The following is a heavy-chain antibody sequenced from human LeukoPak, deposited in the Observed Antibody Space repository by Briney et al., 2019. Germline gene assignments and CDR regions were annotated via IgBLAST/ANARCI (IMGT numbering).Heavy chain of an antibody. D-gene: IGHD3-3*01. CDR2: IQPDGTEK. V-gene: IGHV3-7*03. CDR3: ARGDFWSGDYTDAFDV. Sequence: GGSLRLSCAASGFTFSSYWMSWVRQAPGKGLEWVANIQPDGTEKYYVDSVKGRFTISRDNAKNSLYLQMNSLRAEDTAAYYCARGDFWSGDYTDAFDVWGQGTMVTVSS. J-gene: IGHJ3*01. CDR1: GFTFSSYW.